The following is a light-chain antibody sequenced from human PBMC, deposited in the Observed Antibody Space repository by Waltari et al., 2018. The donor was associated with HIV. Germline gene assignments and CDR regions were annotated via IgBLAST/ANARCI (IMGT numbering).Light chain of an antibody. CDR1: QRVSSD. J-gene: IGKJ1*01. CDR3: QHYTSSPTWT. V-gene: IGKV3-20*01. Sequence: IVLTQSPGTLSLSQGERATFSCRASQRVSSDLAWYHQRPGQAPRLLIYGASTRATGIPDRFSGSGSGTDFTLTINSLEPEDFAVYYCQHYTSSPTWTFGQGTKVEIK. CDR2: GAS.